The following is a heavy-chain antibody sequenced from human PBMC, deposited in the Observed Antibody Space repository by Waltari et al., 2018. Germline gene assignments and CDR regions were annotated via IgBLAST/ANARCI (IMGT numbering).Heavy chain of an antibody. Sequence: EVQLVESGGGLVQPGRSLRLSCAASGFTFDDYAMHWVRQAPGKGLEWVSGISWNSGSIGYADSVKGRFTISRDNAKNSLYLQMNSLRAEDTALYYCARALGGPDDYWGQGTLVTVSS. V-gene: IGHV3-9*01. CDR1: GFTFDDYA. CDR2: ISWNSGSI. D-gene: IGHD2-15*01. CDR3: ARALGGPDDY. J-gene: IGHJ4*02.